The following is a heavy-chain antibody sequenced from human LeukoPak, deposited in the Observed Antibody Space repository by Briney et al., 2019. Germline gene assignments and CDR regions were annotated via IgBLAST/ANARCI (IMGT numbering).Heavy chain of an antibody. V-gene: IGHV1-69*04. J-gene: IGHJ5*02. CDR2: IIPILGIA. Sequence: GASVKVSCKASGGTFSSYAISWVRQAPGQGLEWMGRIIPILGIANYAQKFQGRVTITADKSTSTAYMELSSLRSEDTAVYYCARSASWELPFGFDPWGQGTLVTVSS. CDR1: GGTFSSYA. CDR3: ARSASWELPFGFDP. D-gene: IGHD1-26*01.